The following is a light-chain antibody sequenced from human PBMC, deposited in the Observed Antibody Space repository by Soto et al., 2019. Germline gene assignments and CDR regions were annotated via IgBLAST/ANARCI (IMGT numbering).Light chain of an antibody. Sequence: EIVLTQSPATLSLSPGERATLSCRASQSVGNYLAWYQQKPGQAPRLLIYDASNRATGIPARFSGSGSRTDFTLTISSLEPDDFAVYYCQQGTDWRTFGQGTKVEIK. J-gene: IGKJ1*01. CDR1: QSVGNY. V-gene: IGKV3-11*01. CDR2: DAS. CDR3: QQGTDWRT.